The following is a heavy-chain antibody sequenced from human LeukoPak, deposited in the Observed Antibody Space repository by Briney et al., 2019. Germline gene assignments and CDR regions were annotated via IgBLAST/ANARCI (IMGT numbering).Heavy chain of an antibody. CDR1: GFTFSSYW. CDR2: INSDGSST. Sequence: GGSLTLSCAASGFTFSSYWMHWVRQAPGKGLVWVSRINSDGSSTSYADSVKGRFTISRDNAKNTLYLQMNSLRAEDTAVYYCARESESGDAFDIWGQGKMVTVSS. V-gene: IGHV3-74*01. D-gene: IGHD1-26*01. J-gene: IGHJ3*02. CDR3: ARESESGDAFDI.